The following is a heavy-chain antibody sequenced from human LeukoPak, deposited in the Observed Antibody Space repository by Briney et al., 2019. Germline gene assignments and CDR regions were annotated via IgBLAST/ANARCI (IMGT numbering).Heavy chain of an antibody. CDR2: VNPNSGDT. D-gene: IGHD5-18*01. V-gene: IGHV1-2*02. CDR3: ARESLGYSYGVYYYYYMDV. CDR1: GYTFTGYY. J-gene: IGHJ6*03. Sequence: ASVKVSCKASGYTFTGYYLHWVRQAPGQGLEWMGCVNPNSGDTNYAQKFQGRVTMTRDTSISTAYMELSRLRSDDTAVYYCARESLGYSYGVYYYYYMDVWGKGTTVTISS.